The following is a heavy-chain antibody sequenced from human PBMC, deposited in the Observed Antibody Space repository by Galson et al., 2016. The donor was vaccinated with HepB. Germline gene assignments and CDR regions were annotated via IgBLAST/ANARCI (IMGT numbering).Heavy chain of an antibody. CDR2: ISAYNGNT. D-gene: IGHD3-10*01. CDR3: ARDTWRYGSGIGTNN. CDR1: GYTFSNYG. V-gene: IGHV1-18*01. J-gene: IGHJ4*02. Sequence: SVKVSCKASGYTFSNYGISWVRQAPGQGLEWMGWISAYNGNTNYAQKFQGRVTMTTDTYTSTAYMELRSLRSDDTAVYYCARDTWRYGSGIGTNNWGQGTLVTVSS.